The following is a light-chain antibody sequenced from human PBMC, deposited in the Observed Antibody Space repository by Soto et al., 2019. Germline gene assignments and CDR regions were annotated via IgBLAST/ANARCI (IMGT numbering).Light chain of an antibody. Sequence: EIVLTQSPATLSLSPRERATLSCRASQSVSSYLAWYQQKPGQPPRLLIYDASNRATGIPARFSGSGSGTDFTHTISSLEPEDFAVYYCQQRSNWPPYTFGQGTKLEIK. CDR3: QQRSNWPPYT. CDR1: QSVSSY. J-gene: IGKJ2*01. V-gene: IGKV3-11*01. CDR2: DAS.